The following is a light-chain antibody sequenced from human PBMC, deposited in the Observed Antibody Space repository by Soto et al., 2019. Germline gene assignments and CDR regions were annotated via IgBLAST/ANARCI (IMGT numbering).Light chain of an antibody. CDR1: SSEVGAYDY. CDR2: DVS. J-gene: IGLJ1*01. V-gene: IGLV2-14*01. Sequence: QSALTQPASVSGSPGQSITISCTGTSSEVGAYDYVTWYQQHPGKAPKLMIYDVSRRPSGVSNRFSGSKSGNTASLTISGLQAEDEADYYCNSYTSRSTPYVFGTGTKVTVL. CDR3: NSYTSRSTPYV.